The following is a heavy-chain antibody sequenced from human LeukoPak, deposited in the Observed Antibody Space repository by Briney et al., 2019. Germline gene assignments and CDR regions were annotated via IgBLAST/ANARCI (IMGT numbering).Heavy chain of an antibody. Sequence: GRSLRLSCAASGFTFSSYGMHWVRQAPGKGLEWVAVISNDGSNKYYADSVKGRFTISRDNSKNTLYLQVNSLRAEDTAVYYCAKDLRGSYSSWYYFDYWGQGTLVTVSS. V-gene: IGHV3-30*18. CDR2: ISNDGSNK. D-gene: IGHD6-6*01. CDR3: AKDLRGSYSSWYYFDY. J-gene: IGHJ4*02. CDR1: GFTFSSYG.